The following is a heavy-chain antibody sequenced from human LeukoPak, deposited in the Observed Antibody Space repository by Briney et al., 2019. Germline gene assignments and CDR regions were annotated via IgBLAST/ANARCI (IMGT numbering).Heavy chain of an antibody. J-gene: IGHJ4*02. CDR3: ARDLATAMVVYFDY. CDR1: GFTFSSYS. D-gene: IGHD5-18*01. V-gene: IGHV3-7*01. CDR2: IKQDGSEK. Sequence: GGSLRLSCAASGFTFSSYSMNWVRQAPGKGLEWVANIKQDGSEKYYVDSVKGRFTISRDNAKNSLYLQMNSLRAEDTAVYYCARDLATAMVVYFDYWGQGTLVTVSS.